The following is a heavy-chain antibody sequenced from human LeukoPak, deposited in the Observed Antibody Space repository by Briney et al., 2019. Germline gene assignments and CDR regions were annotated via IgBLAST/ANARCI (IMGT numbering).Heavy chain of an antibody. J-gene: IGHJ4*02. CDR3: AKEENGIAVPLDY. CDR2: IKSKTDGGTT. D-gene: IGHD6-19*01. Sequence: GGSLRLSCAASGFTFSNAWMSWVRQAPGKGLEWVGRIKSKTDGGTTDYAAPVKGRFTISRDDSKNTLYLQMNSLRAEDTAVYYCAKEENGIAVPLDYWGQGTLVTVSS. CDR1: GFTFSNAW. V-gene: IGHV3-15*01.